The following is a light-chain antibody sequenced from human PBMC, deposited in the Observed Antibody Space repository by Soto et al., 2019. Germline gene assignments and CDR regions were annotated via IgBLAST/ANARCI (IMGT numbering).Light chain of an antibody. V-gene: IGLV1-47*01. CDR1: SSNIGSNY. Sequence: QSVLTQPPSASGTPGQRVTISCSGSSSNIGSNYVYWYQQFPGSAPKLLIYRNDQRPSGVPDRFSGSKSGTSASLAISGPRSEDEADYYCAAWDDSLSAVVFGGGTKLTDL. CDR2: RND. J-gene: IGLJ2*01. CDR3: AAWDDSLSAVV.